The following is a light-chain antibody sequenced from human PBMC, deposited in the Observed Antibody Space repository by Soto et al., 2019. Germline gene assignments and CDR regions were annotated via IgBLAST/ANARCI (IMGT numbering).Light chain of an antibody. J-gene: IGLJ2*01. Sequence: QSALTQPPSASGSPGQSVTISCTGTSSDVGGYNYVSWYQQHPGKAPKLMIYEVSKRPSGVPDRFSGSKSGNTASLTVSGLQVEDEGDYYCSSFEARNNLLFGGGTKLTVL. CDR3: SSFEARNNLL. CDR2: EVS. CDR1: SSDVGGYNY. V-gene: IGLV2-8*01.